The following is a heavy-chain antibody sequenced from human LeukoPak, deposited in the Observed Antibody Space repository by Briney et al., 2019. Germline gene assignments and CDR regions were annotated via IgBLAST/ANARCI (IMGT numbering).Heavy chain of an antibody. Sequence: ASVKVSCKASGYTFTSYGISWVRQAPGQGLEWMGWISAYNGNTNYAQKLQGRVTMTTDTSTSTAYMELRSLRAEDTAVYYCARDSVFYMVGAYYFDYWGQGTLVTVSS. D-gene: IGHD1-26*01. CDR1: GYTFTSYG. CDR2: ISAYNGNT. V-gene: IGHV1-18*01. J-gene: IGHJ4*02. CDR3: ARDSVFYMVGAYYFDY.